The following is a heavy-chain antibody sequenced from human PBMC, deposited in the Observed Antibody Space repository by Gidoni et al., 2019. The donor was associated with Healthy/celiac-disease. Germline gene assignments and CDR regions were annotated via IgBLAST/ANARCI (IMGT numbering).Heavy chain of an antibody. V-gene: IGHV4-39*01. CDR3: ASSRFLEWSPDV. Sequence: QLQLQESGPGLVKPSETLSLTCTVSAGSISSSSYYWGWIRQPPGKGLEWIGSIYYSGSTYYNPSLKSRVTISVDTSKNQFSLKLSSVTAADTAVYYCASSRFLEWSPDVWGKGTTVTVSS. CDR2: IYYSGST. CDR1: AGSISSSSYY. D-gene: IGHD3-3*01. J-gene: IGHJ6*04.